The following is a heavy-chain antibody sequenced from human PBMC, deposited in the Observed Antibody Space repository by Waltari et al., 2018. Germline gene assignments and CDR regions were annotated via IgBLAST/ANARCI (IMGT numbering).Heavy chain of an antibody. Sequence: EVRLLESGGGLVQPGGSLRLSCAASGFRFTRYALSWVRQAPGEGLEWVSSISGSGNYRFYAESVRGRFTVSRDNSNNTQFLQMNSLRAEDTAVYYCAKGSAITFYGMDVWGHGTTVTVSS. V-gene: IGHV3-23*01. CDR3: AKGSAITFYGMDV. CDR1: GFRFTRYA. J-gene: IGHJ6*02. CDR2: ISGSGNYR. D-gene: IGHD2-21*01.